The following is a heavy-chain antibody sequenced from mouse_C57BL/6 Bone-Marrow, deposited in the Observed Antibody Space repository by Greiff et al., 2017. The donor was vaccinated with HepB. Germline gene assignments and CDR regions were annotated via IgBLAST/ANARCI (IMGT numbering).Heavy chain of an antibody. J-gene: IGHJ4*01. Sequence: QVHVKQSGAELVKPGASVKLSCKASGYTFTEYTIHWVKQRSGQGLEWIGWFYPGSGSIKYNEKFKDKATLTADKSSSTVYMELSRLTSEDSAVYFCARHERHPELGPYAMDYWGQGTSVTVS. V-gene: IGHV1-62-2*01. CDR1: GYTFTEYT. CDR2: FYPGSGSI. CDR3: ARHERHPELGPYAMDY. D-gene: IGHD4-1*01.